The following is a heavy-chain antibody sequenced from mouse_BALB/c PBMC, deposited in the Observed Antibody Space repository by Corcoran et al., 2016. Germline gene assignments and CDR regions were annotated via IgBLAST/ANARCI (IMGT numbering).Heavy chain of an antibody. D-gene: IGHD2-2*01. CDR3: AREVPGGYPFDY. J-gene: IGHJ2*01. CDR1: GYTFTSYV. V-gene: IGHV1S136*01. Sequence: EVQLQQSGHELVKPGASVKMSCKASGYTFTSYVMHWVKQKPGQGLEWIGYIYPYNDDTKYNEEFKGKATLTSDKSSSTAYMELNSLTSEDSAVYYCAREVPGGYPFDYWGQGTTLTVSS. CDR2: IYPYNDDT.